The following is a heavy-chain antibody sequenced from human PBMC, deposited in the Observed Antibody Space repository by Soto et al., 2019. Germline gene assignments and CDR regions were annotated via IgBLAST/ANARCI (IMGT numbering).Heavy chain of an antibody. CDR1: GGSISSYY. J-gene: IGHJ6*02. V-gene: IGHV4-4*07. Sequence: SETLSLTCTVSGGSISSYYWSWIRQPAGKGLEWIGRIYTSGSTNYNPSLKSRVTMSVDTSKNQFSLKLSSVTAADTAVYYCARVGSYGSFYYYYGMDVWGQGTTVTVSS. CDR2: IYTSGST. CDR3: ARVGSYGSFYYYYGMDV. D-gene: IGHD5-18*01.